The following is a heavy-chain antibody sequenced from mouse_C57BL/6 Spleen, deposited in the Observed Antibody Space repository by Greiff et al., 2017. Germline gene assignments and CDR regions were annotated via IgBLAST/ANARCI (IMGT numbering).Heavy chain of an antibody. CDR2: INPNNGGT. J-gene: IGHJ2*01. D-gene: IGHD2-3*01. Sequence: EVQLQQSGPELVKPGASVKISCKASGYTFTDYYMNWVKQSHGKSLEWIGDINPNNGGTSYNQKFKGKATLTVDKSSSTAYMALRSLTSEDSAGYYCARGDDGYAFDYWGQGTTLTVSS. V-gene: IGHV1-26*01. CDR3: ARGDDGYAFDY. CDR1: GYTFTDYY.